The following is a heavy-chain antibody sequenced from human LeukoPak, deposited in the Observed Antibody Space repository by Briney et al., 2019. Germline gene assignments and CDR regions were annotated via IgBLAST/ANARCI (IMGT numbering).Heavy chain of an antibody. CDR3: ARGGGYSGYAFDY. D-gene: IGHD5-12*01. V-gene: IGHV4-61*02. CDR1: GGSISSGSYY. Sequence: SETLSLTCNVSGGSISSGSYYWSWIRQPAGKGLEWIGRIHTSSSTTYNPSLKSRVAISVDTSKNQFSLKLTSVTAADTAVYYCARGGGYSGYAFDYWGQGTLVTVSS. J-gene: IGHJ4*02. CDR2: IHTSSST.